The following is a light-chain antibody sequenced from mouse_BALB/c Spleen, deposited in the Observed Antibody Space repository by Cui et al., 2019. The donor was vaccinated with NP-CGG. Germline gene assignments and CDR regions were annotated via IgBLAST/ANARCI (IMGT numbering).Light chain of an antibody. CDR3: ALWYSNHWV. Sequence: HAFVSQDCALTTSPGETVTLTCRSSTGAVTTSNYANWVQEKPDHLFTGLIGGTNNRAPGVPARFSGSLIGDKAALTITGAQTEDEAIYFCALWYSNHWVFGGGTKLTVL. CDR2: GTN. J-gene: IGLJ1*01. CDR1: TGAVTTSNY. V-gene: IGLV1*01.